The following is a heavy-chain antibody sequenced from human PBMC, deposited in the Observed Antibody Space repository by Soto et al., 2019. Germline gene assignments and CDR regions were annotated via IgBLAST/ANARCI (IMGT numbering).Heavy chain of an antibody. CDR1: VGTFSNYP. CDR2: IIPIFGTT. CDR3: ARGLYGGGGCYSDFDY. V-gene: IGHV1-69*01. D-gene: IGHD2-21*02. J-gene: IGHJ4*02. Sequence: VQLVQSGAEVNKPGSSVKVSCKASVGTFSNYPFIWVRQAPGQGLDWMGGIIPIFGTTDYGQRFQGRVTITADEATTTAYMELSSLRSDDTAVYYCARGLYGGGGCYSDFDYWGQGTLVTVSS.